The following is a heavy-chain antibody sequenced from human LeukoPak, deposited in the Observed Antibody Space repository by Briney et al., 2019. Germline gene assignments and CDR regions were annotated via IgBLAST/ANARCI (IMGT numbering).Heavy chain of an antibody. Sequence: GGSLRLFCAASRFTFSYFAMHWVRQAPGKGLEWVAVLSDDGSNKFYADSVKGRFTISRDNSKNTLYLQMNSLRAEDTAFYYCAKDPHSSSWYYFDSWGQGTLVTVSS. V-gene: IGHV3-30*18. CDR1: RFTFSYFA. CDR2: LSDDGSNK. J-gene: IGHJ4*02. CDR3: AKDPHSSSWYYFDS. D-gene: IGHD6-13*01.